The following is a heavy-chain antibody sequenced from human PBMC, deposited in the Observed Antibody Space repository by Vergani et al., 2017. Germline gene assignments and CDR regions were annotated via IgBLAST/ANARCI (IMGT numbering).Heavy chain of an antibody. D-gene: IGHD4-17*01. J-gene: IGHJ6*02. CDR3: ARDEYGKNYYYYGMDV. CDR2: IIPIFGTA. CDR1: GGTFSSYA. V-gene: IGHV1-69*18. Sequence: QVQLVQSGAEVKKPGSSVKVSCKASGGTFSSYAISWVRQAPGQGLEWMGRIIPIFGTANYEQKFQGRVTITADESTSTAYMELSSLRSEDTAVYYCARDEYGKNYYYYGMDVWGQGTTVTVSS.